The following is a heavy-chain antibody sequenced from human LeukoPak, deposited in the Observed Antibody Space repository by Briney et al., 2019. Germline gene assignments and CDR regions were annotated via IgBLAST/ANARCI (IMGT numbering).Heavy chain of an antibody. Sequence: SETLSLTCTVSGGSISSYYWSWIRQPPGKGLEWIGYIYYSGSTNYNPSLKSRVTISVDTSKNQFSLKLSSVTAADTAVYYCARLLSYYDFWSGYSETAFDPWGQGTLVTVSS. CDR1: GGSISSYY. CDR3: ARLLSYYDFWSGYSETAFDP. J-gene: IGHJ5*02. V-gene: IGHV4-59*08. D-gene: IGHD3-3*01. CDR2: IYYSGST.